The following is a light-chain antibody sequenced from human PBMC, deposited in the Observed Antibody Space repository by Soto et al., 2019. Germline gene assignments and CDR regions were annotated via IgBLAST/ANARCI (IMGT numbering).Light chain of an antibody. J-gene: IGLJ1*01. CDR1: SSDVGRHDY. CDR3: SSYAGRDNSV. V-gene: IGLV2-8*01. Sequence: QSALTQPPSASGSPGQSVTISCTGTSSDVGRHDYVSWYQQHPGKAPKLMIYEVSKRPSGVPDRLSGSKSGNTASLTVTGLQAEDEADYYCSSYAGRDNSVFGTGTKLTVL. CDR2: EVS.